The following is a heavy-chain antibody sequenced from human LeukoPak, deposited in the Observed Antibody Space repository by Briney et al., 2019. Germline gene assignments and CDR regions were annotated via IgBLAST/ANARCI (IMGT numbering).Heavy chain of an antibody. D-gene: IGHD4-11*01. CDR2: ISAYNGIT. Sequence: ASVKVSCKASGYIFSTYGISWVRQAPGQGLEWMGWISAYNGITNYAQKLQGRVTLTTDTSTSTAYMELRSLRSDDTAVYYCARGGGTYSDYVAPDYWGQGTLVTVSS. CDR3: ARGGGTYSDYVAPDY. V-gene: IGHV1-18*01. J-gene: IGHJ4*02. CDR1: GYIFSTYG.